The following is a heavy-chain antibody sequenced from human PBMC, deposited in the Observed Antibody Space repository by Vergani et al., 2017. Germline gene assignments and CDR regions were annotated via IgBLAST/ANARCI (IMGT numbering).Heavy chain of an antibody. CDR2: IIPIFGTA. CDR3: ARVTLGFLEYGMDV. D-gene: IGHD3-3*01. Sequence: QVQLVQSGAEVKKPGSSVKVSCKASGGTFSSYAISWVRQAPGQGLEWMGGIIPIFGTANYAQKFQGRVTITADESTSTAYMELISLRSEDTAVYYCARVTLGFLEYGMDVWGQGTTVTVSS. V-gene: IGHV1-69*01. CDR1: GGTFSSYA. J-gene: IGHJ6*02.